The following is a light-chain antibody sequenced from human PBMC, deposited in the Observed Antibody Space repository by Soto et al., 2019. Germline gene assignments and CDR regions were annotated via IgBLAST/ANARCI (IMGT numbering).Light chain of an antibody. CDR2: EVS. CDR1: RGDVGGYNY. Sequence: QSALTQPPSASGSPGQSVTISFTGTRGDVGGYNYVAWYQQHPGKSPKLMIYEVSKRPSGVPDRFSGSKSGNTASLTVSGLQAEDEADYDSSSSAGSNPNVVFGGGTTVTVL. CDR3: SSSAGSNPNVV. J-gene: IGLJ2*01. V-gene: IGLV2-8*01.